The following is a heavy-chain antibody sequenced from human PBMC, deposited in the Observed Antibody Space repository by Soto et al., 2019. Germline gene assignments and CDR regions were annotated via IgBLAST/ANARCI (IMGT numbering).Heavy chain of an antibody. D-gene: IGHD3-10*01. Sequence: SETLSLTFVVPGGSMSRGGQSWSCIRQPPGKGLEWLGFIYYTGSTYYNPSLKSRVTLSVDRSKNQFSLNLTSVTAADTAMYFCARAPTGPSPRWDVWGQGTTVTVSS. CDR2: IYYTGST. V-gene: IGHV4-30-2*01. CDR3: ARAPTGPSPRWDV. CDR1: GGSMSRGGQS. J-gene: IGHJ6*02.